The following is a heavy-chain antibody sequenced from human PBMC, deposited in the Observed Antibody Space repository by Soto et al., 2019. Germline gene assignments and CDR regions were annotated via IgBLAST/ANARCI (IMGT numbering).Heavy chain of an antibody. J-gene: IGHJ4*02. CDR3: ARLGGYYQAFDY. V-gene: IGHV3-30*03. D-gene: IGHD3-22*01. CDR2: ISYDGSNK. CDR1: GFTFSSYG. Sequence: GGSLRLSCAASGFTFSSYGMHWVRQAPGKGLEWVAVISYDGSNKYYADSVKGRFTISRDNSKNTLYLQMNSLRAEDTAVYYCARLGGYYQAFDYWGQGTQVTVSS.